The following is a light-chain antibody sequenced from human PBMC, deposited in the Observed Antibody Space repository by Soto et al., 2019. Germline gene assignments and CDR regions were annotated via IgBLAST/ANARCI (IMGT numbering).Light chain of an antibody. CDR2: GAS. V-gene: IGKV1-13*02. J-gene: IGKJ5*01. CDR1: QGISSA. Sequence: AIQLTQSPSSLCASVGERITITCRASQGISSALAWYQQKPGKAPKLLIYGASNLESGFPSTFSGSGSGTDFTLTISSLQPEDFATYYCQQFNSYPLTFGQGTRLEIK. CDR3: QQFNSYPLT.